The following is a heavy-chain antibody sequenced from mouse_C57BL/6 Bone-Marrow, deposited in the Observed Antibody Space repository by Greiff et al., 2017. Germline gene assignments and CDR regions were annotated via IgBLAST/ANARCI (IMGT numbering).Heavy chain of an antibody. V-gene: IGHV14-4*01. Sequence: EVQLQQSGAELVRPGASVKLSCTASGFNIKDDYMHWVKQRPEQGLEWIGWIDPENGDTESASKVPGKATITADTSSNTAYLQLSSLTSEDTAVYYCTGYGNYYYWGQGTTLTVSS. J-gene: IGHJ2*01. CDR1: GFNIKDDY. D-gene: IGHD2-10*02. CDR2: IDPENGDT. CDR3: TGYGNYYY.